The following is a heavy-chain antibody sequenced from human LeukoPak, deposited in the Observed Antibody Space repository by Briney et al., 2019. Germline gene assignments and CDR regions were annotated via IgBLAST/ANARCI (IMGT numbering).Heavy chain of an antibody. V-gene: IGHV3-48*03. J-gene: IGHJ4*02. Sequence: GGSLRLSCAASGFTFSSYEMNWVRQAPGKGLEWVSYISSSGSTIYYADSVKDRFTISRDNAKNSLYLQMNSLRAEDTAVYYCARAQGSVVAAHYWGQGTLVTVSS. CDR1: GFTFSSYE. D-gene: IGHD2-15*01. CDR2: ISSSGSTI. CDR3: ARAQGSVVAAHY.